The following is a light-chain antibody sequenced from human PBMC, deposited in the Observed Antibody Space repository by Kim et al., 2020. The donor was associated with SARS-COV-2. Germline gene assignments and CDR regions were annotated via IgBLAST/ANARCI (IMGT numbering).Light chain of an antibody. Sequence: SSELTQDPAVSVALGQTVRITCQGDSLRSYYASWYQQKPGQAPVLVIYGKNNRPSGIPDRFSGSSSGNTASLTITGAQAEDEADYYCHSRDSSGNHLWVF. CDR2: GKN. J-gene: IGLJ3*02. V-gene: IGLV3-19*01. CDR3: HSRDSSGNHLWV. CDR1: SLRSYY.